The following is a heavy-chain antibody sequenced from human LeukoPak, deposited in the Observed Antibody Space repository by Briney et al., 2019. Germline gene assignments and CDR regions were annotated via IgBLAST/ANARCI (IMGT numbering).Heavy chain of an antibody. V-gene: IGHV4-59*08. CDR3: ARGDSSGYAKSGAFDI. Sequence: SETLSLTCSVSDGSTTGYYWSWIRQPPGKGLEWIAYVYYTGRTLYNPSLESRVTISVDTSKNQFSLKLSSVTAADTAVYYCARGDSSGYAKSGAFDIWGQGTMVTVSA. D-gene: IGHD3-22*01. J-gene: IGHJ3*02. CDR2: VYYTGRT. CDR1: DGSTTGYY.